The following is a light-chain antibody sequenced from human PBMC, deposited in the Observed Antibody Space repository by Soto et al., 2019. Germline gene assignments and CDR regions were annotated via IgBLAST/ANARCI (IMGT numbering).Light chain of an antibody. J-gene: IGKJ2*01. V-gene: IGKV2-24*01. CDR3: RQATQFPYL. CDR1: QSLLHSNGNTY. CDR2: KIS. Sequence: DIVMTQTPLSSPVTLGQPASISCRSSQSLLHSNGNTYLSWLQQRPGQPPRLLIEKISNRFSGVQERFGGRGAGKDFTLKISRVKAEDIAFYYCRQATQFPYLFGQGTKLEIK.